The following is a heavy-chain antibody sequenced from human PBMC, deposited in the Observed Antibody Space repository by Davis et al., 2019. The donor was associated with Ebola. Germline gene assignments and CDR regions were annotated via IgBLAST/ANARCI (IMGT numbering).Heavy chain of an antibody. CDR2: ISAYNGNT. Sequence: AASVKVSCKASGYTFTSYGISWVRQAPGQGLEWMGWISAYNGNTNYAQKLQGRVTMTTDTSTSTAYMELRSLRSEDTAVYYCASQGIAGTYNWFDPWGQGTLVTVSS. CDR1: GYTFTSYG. V-gene: IGHV1-18*01. CDR3: ASQGIAGTYNWFDP. D-gene: IGHD6-13*01. J-gene: IGHJ5*02.